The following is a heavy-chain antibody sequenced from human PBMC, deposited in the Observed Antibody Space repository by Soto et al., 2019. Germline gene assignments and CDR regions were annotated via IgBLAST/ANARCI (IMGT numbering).Heavy chain of an antibody. J-gene: IGHJ4*02. CDR2: MSYSGST. Sequence: SETLSLTCNVSGGSIFSSDYFWGWICQAPGKGLEWIGSMSYSGSTLHNPSLRSRVTISVDTPKSQFSLKLSFVTATDTAVYYCTRLVVVPTSVYVGFDHWGQGTRVTVSS. V-gene: IGHV4-39*01. D-gene: IGHD2-21*01. CDR3: TRLVVVPTSVYVGFDH. CDR1: GGSIFSSDYF.